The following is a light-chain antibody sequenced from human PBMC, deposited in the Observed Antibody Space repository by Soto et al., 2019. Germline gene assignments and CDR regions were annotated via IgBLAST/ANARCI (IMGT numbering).Light chain of an antibody. CDR1: SSDVGGYNH. J-gene: IGLJ1*01. V-gene: IGLV2-14*01. Sequence: QSVLIQPASVSGSPGQSIAISCTGTSSDVGGYNHVSWYQQYPGKVPKLIIYEVTNRPSGVSNRFSGSQSGNTASLTISGLQAEDEADYYCTSFTSSSTSYVFGTGTKLTVL. CDR2: EVT. CDR3: TSFTSSSTSYV.